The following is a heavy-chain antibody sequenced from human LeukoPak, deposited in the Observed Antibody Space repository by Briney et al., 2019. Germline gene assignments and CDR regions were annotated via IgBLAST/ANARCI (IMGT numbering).Heavy chain of an antibody. Sequence: PGGSLRLSCAASGFTFSSYAMSWVRQAPGKGLEWVSAISGSGGSTYYADSVKGRFTISRDNSKNTLYLQMNSLRAEDTAVYYCAKRGPNVVVVPAPPDYWGQGTLVTVSS. D-gene: IGHD2-2*01. V-gene: IGHV3-23*01. J-gene: IGHJ4*02. CDR2: ISGSGGST. CDR1: GFTFSSYA. CDR3: AKRGPNVVVVPAPPDY.